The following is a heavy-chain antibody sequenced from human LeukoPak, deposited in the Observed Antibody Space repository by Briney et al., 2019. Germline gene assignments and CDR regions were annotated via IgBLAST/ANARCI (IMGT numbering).Heavy chain of an antibody. V-gene: IGHV4-61*03. D-gene: IGHD3-22*01. CDR2: IYHSGST. J-gene: IGHJ4*02. CDR1: GGSISSGNYY. CDR3: ARLLSDSSGSPRPLGIRGGGQIDY. Sequence: PSETLSLTCTVSGGSISSGNYYWSWIRQPPGKGLEWIGYIYHSGSTYYNPSLKSRVAISTDTSKNHFSLKLSSVTAADTAVYYCARLLSDSSGSPRPLGIRGGGQIDYWGQGTLVTVSS.